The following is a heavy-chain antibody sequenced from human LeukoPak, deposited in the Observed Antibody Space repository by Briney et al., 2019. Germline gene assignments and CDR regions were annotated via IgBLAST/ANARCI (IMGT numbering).Heavy chain of an antibody. J-gene: IGHJ4*02. CDR1: GGSISSYY. CDR2: IYTSGST. V-gene: IGHV4-4*07. CDR3: AKEEAQYYDILTGYYNLYYFDY. Sequence: SETLSLTCTVSGGSISSYYWSWIRQPAGEGLEWIGRIYTSGSTNYNPSLKSRVTMSVDTSKNQFSLKLSSVTAADTAVYYCAKEEAQYYDILTGYYNLYYFDYWGQGTLVTVSS. D-gene: IGHD3-9*01.